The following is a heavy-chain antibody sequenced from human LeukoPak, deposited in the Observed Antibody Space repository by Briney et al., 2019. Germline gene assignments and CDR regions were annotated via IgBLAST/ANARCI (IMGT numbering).Heavy chain of an antibody. J-gene: IGHJ4*02. CDR2: INHSGST. V-gene: IGHV4-34*01. D-gene: IGHD2-15*01. CDR3: ARGGYCSGGSCYGGGFDY. Sequence: SETLSLTCAVYGGSFSGYYWSWIRQPPGKGLECIGEINHSGSTNYNPSLKSRVTISVDTSKNQFSLKLSSVTAADTAVYYCARGGYCSGGSCYGGGFDYWGQGTLVTVSS. CDR1: GGSFSGYY.